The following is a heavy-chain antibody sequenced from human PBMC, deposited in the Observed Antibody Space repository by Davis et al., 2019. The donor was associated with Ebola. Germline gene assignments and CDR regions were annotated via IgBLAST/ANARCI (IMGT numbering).Heavy chain of an antibody. D-gene: IGHD1-26*01. CDR2: INRDGSTT. V-gene: IGHV3-74*03. CDR3: ATLPGYY. J-gene: IGHJ4*02. Sequence: GESLKISCLVSGFTFSSYWMHWVRQAPGKGLVWVSCINRDGSTTTYADSVKGRFTISRDNAKNTLYLQMNNLRVEDTAVYYCATLPGYYWGQGTLVTVSS. CDR1: GFTFSSYW.